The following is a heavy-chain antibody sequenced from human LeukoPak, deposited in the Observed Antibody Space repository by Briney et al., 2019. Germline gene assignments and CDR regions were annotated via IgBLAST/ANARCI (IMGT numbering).Heavy chain of an antibody. V-gene: IGHV4-4*07. CDR1: GDSISSYY. J-gene: IGHJ5*02. CDR3: ARGSTSGYVGWFDR. CDR2: IYTSGTT. Sequence: SETLSLTCTVSGDSISSYYWSWIRQPAGKGLEWIGRIYTSGTTNYNPSLKSRVNMSIDTSQNHFSLNLTSVTAADTAVYYCARGSTSGYVGWFDRWGQGTLVTVSS. D-gene: IGHD3-22*01.